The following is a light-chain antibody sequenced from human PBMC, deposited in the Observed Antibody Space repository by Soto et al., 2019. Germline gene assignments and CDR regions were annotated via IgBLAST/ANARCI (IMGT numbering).Light chain of an antibody. Sequence: ILMTKTPDSLAVSLAATATINCKSRQRVIHSSNNRSYLAWYQQKPRQPPELLLYWASARESGVPDRFSGSGSGTDFTLTINSLQAEDVAVYYCHQYYASPYTFGLGTKVDIK. CDR1: QRVIHSSNNRSY. CDR3: HQYYASPYT. V-gene: IGKV4-1*01. CDR2: WAS. J-gene: IGKJ2*01.